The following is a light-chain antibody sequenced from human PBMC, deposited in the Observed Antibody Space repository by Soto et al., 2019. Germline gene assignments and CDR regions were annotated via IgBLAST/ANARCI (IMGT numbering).Light chain of an antibody. Sequence: EIVLTQSPATLSLSPGERATLXCRASQSVSSYLAWYQQKPGQAPRLLIYDASNRATGIPARFSGSGSGTDFTLTISRLEPEDFAVYYCQQYGSSSLITFGQGTRLEIK. J-gene: IGKJ5*01. V-gene: IGKV3-11*01. CDR2: DAS. CDR3: QQYGSSSLIT. CDR1: QSVSSY.